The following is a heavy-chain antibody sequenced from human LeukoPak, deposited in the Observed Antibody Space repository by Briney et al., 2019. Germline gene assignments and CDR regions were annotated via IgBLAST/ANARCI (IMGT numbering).Heavy chain of an antibody. J-gene: IGHJ4*02. D-gene: IGHD3-22*01. Sequence: GGSLRLSCAASGFTFSTYAMSWVRQAPGKGLEWVSAISGNGGSTYYAESVKGRFTISRDNSKNTLYLQMNGLRGEDTAVYYCGALPSGYYPWYFDYWGQGTLVTVSS. V-gene: IGHV3-23*01. CDR2: ISGNGGST. CDR1: GFTFSTYA. CDR3: GALPSGYYPWYFDY.